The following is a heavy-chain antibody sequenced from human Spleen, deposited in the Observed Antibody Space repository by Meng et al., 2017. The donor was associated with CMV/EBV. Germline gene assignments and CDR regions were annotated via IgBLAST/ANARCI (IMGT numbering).Heavy chain of an antibody. V-gene: IGHV4-39*01. CDR2: IYYSGST. Sequence: SRTCTVSGGSIRSSSYYWGWIRQPSGKGLEWIGSIYYSGSTYYNPSLKSRVTISGDTSKNQFSLKLSSVTAADTAVYYCARRGDGVDYWGQGTLVTVSS. D-gene: IGHD7-27*01. CDR1: GGSIRSSSYY. CDR3: ARRGDGVDY. J-gene: IGHJ4*02.